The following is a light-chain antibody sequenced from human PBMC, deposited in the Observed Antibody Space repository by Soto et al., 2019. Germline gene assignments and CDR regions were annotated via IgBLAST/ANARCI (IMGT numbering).Light chain of an antibody. J-gene: IGKJ3*01. V-gene: IGKV4-1*01. Sequence: DIVMTQSPDSLPVSLGERATINCKSSQSVLYSSNNKNYLAWFQHKPGQPPKLLMYWESTRDSGVPDRFSGSGSGTDFTLTISSLQAEDVAVYYCHQYYSLPFTFGPGNKVEIK. CDR3: HQYYSLPFT. CDR1: QSVLYSSNNKNY. CDR2: WES.